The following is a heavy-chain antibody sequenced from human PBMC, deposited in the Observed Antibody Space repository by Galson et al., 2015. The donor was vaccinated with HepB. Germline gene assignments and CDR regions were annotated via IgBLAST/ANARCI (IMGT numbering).Heavy chain of an antibody. CDR1: GFTFSSYA. Sequence: SLRLSCAASGFTFSSYAMSWVRQAPGKGLEWVSSISGSGISTYYADSVKGRSTISRDKSKNTLYLQMNSLRAEDTAVYYCAAGSPIAAAEASYYYYGMDVWGQGTTVTVSS. D-gene: IGHD6-13*01. J-gene: IGHJ6*02. CDR3: AAGSPIAAAEASYYYYGMDV. V-gene: IGHV3-23*01. CDR2: ISGSGIST.